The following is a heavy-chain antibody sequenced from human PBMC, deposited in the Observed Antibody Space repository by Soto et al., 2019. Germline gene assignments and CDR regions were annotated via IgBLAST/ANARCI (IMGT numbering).Heavy chain of an antibody. J-gene: IGHJ6*02. D-gene: IGHD1-26*01. Sequence: GGSLRLSCAASGFTFSSYGMHWVRQAPGKGLEWVAVISYDGSNKYYADSVKGRFTISRDNSKNTLYLQMNSLRAEDTAVYYCAKELSGSYYRGADGMDVWGQGTTVTVSS. CDR3: AKELSGSYYRGADGMDV. CDR2: ISYDGSNK. CDR1: GFTFSSYG. V-gene: IGHV3-30*18.